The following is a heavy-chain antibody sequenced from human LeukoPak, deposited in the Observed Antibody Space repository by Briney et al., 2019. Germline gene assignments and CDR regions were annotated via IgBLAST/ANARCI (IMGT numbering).Heavy chain of an antibody. J-gene: IGHJ4*02. CDR1: GYSFTTSW. Sequence: GESLKISCKASGYSFTTSWIASMRQMPGKGLEWMGIIYPGDSDTRYSPSFQGHVNISANKSITTAYLQWSSLKASDSAMYFCARLRDRGVASPAGYWGQGTLVTVSS. D-gene: IGHD6-13*01. CDR2: IYPGDSDT. CDR3: ARLRDRGVASPAGY. V-gene: IGHV5-51*01.